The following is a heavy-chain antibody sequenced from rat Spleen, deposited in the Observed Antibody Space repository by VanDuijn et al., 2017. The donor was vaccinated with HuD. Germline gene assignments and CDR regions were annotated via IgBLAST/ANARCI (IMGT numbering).Heavy chain of an antibody. Sequence: EVQLVESGGGLVQPGRSLKLSCAASGFTFSNYGMHWIRQAPTKGLEWVASISPSGGSTYYRDSVKGRFTISRDNAKSTLYLQMNSLRSEDTATYYCARLGYTYYGYNYFDYWGQGVMVTVSS. V-gene: IGHV5-19*01. CDR3: ARLGYTYYGYNYFDY. J-gene: IGHJ2*01. D-gene: IGHD1-9*01. CDR1: GFTFSNYG. CDR2: ISPSGGST.